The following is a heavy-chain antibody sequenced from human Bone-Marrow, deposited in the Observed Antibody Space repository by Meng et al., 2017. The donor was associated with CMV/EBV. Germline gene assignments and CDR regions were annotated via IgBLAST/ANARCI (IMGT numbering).Heavy chain of an antibody. D-gene: IGHD6-13*01. CDR2: ISSSSSYI. Sequence: GESLKISCAASGFTFSSYSMNWVRQAPGKGLEWVSSISSSSSYIYYADSVKGRFTISRDNAKNSLYLQMNSLRAEDTAVYYCARGRYSSSWYVSGSYYYNYVGMDVWGQGTTVTVSS. J-gene: IGHJ6*02. CDR1: GFTFSSYS. CDR3: ARGRYSSSWYVSGSYYYNYVGMDV. V-gene: IGHV3-21*01.